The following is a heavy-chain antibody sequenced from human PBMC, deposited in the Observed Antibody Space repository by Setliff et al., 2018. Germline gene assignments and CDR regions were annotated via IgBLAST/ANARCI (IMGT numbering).Heavy chain of an antibody. J-gene: IGHJ4*02. CDR2: IMPIFGKV. Sequence: GASVKVSCKTSGGTFRSYDISWVRQAPGQGLKWMGGIMPIFGKVKYAQKFQGRVTITADESTSTAYMELSSLRSEDTAVYFCAREAGRGEFYFDYWGQGTLVTVSS. D-gene: IGHD2-15*01. V-gene: IGHV1-69*13. CDR1: GGTFRSYD. CDR3: AREAGRGEFYFDY.